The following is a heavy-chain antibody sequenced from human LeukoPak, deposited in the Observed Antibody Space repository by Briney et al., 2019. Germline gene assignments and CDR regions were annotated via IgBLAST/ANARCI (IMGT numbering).Heavy chain of an antibody. Sequence: ASVKVSCKASGYTFSSYGISWVRQAPGQGLEWMGWISGYNGKTNYAQKVQGRVTMTTDTSTSTVYMELRSLRSDDTAVYYCARTMAVHASDIWGQGTMVTVSS. CDR1: GYTFSSYG. V-gene: IGHV1-18*01. J-gene: IGHJ3*02. CDR2: ISGYNGKT. CDR3: ARTMAVHASDI. D-gene: IGHD3-10*01.